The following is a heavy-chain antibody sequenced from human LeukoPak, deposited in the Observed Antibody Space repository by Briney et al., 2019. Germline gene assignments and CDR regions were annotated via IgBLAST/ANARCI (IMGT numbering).Heavy chain of an antibody. J-gene: IGHJ4*02. CDR2: ISGSGGST. CDR3: AKETSYYYDSSGPFDY. V-gene: IGHV3-23*01. D-gene: IGHD3-22*01. Sequence: PGGSLRLSCAASGFTFSSYAMSWVRQAPGKGLEWVSAISGSGGSTYYADSVKGRFTISRDNSKNTLYLQMNSLRAEDTAVYYCAKETSYYYDSSGPFDYWGQETLVTVSS. CDR1: GFTFSSYA.